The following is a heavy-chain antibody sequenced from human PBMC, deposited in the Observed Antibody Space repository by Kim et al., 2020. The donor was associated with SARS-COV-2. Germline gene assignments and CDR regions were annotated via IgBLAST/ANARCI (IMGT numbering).Heavy chain of an antibody. V-gene: IGHV1-2*02. J-gene: IGHJ4*02. D-gene: IGHD6-19*01. Sequence: TYVQQFQGRVTMTRDTSISTAYMELSRLRSDDTAVYYCARGYSSGWSEDYWGQGTLVTVSS. CDR3: ARGYSSGWSEDY.